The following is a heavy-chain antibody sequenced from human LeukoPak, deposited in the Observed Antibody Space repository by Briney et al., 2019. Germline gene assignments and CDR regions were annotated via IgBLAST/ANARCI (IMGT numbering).Heavy chain of an antibody. Sequence: SQTLSLNCTVSGGSISSGSYYWSWIRQPAGKGLEWIGRIYTSGSTNYNPSLKSRVTISVDTSKNQFSLKLSSVTAADTAVYYCARDLTTSRTTGTKTWGQGTLVTVSS. V-gene: IGHV4-61*02. J-gene: IGHJ5*02. D-gene: IGHD1-1*01. CDR3: ARDLTTSRTTGTKT. CDR1: GGSISSGSYY. CDR2: IYTSGST.